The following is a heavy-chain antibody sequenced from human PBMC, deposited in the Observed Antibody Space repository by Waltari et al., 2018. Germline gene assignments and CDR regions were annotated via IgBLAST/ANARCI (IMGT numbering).Heavy chain of an antibody. Sequence: QVELQQWGAGVVKPSETLSLTCAVYGGTFTNYYWSWIRQPPDKGLEWIGEVNHAGSTYYNPSLRSRVTISLDTSKSQFSLKLSSVTATDTAVYYCARTLSTTIFDSWGQGALVTVSS. CDR3: ARTLSTTIFDS. CDR1: GGTFTNYY. CDR2: VNHAGST. V-gene: IGHV4-34*01. J-gene: IGHJ4*02.